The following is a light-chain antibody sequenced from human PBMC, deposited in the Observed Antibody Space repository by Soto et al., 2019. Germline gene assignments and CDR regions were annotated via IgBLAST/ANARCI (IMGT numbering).Light chain of an antibody. V-gene: IGKV3-11*01. CDR3: QQRSNWPAWT. CDR2: DAS. Sequence: EILLYQSPYTLALSAGERATLSCRASQSVSSYLAWYQQKPGQAPRLLSYDASNRATGIPARSSGSGSGTDFTLTISSLEPEDFAVYYCQQRSNWPAWTFGQGTKV. J-gene: IGKJ1*01. CDR1: QSVSSY.